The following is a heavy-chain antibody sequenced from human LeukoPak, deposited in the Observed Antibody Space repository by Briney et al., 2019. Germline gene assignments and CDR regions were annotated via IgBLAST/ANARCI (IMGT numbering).Heavy chain of an antibody. J-gene: IGHJ4*02. Sequence: PGGSLRLSCAASGFIFNTYAINWVRQAPGKGLEWVSAISDGGDYIYYAHSVKGRFSLSRDNSENTLYLQLNSLSADDTAVYYCARKLLYYDRSGPSFDYWGQGTLVTVSS. CDR1: GFIFNTYA. D-gene: IGHD3-22*01. CDR2: ISDGGDYI. V-gene: IGHV3-23*01. CDR3: ARKLLYYDRSGPSFDY.